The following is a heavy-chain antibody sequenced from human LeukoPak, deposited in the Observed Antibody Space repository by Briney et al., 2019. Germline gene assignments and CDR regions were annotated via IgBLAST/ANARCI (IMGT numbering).Heavy chain of an antibody. CDR2: IWYDGSNK. J-gene: IGHJ4*02. D-gene: IGHD3-22*01. Sequence: PGGSLRLSCAASGFTFSSYAMHWVRQAPGKGLEWVAVIWYDGSNKYYADSVKGRFTISRDNSKNTLYLQMNSLRAEDTAVYYCARDLKNYYDSSGYAGGYWGQGTLVTVSS. CDR3: ARDLKNYYDSSGYAGGY. CDR1: GFTFSSYA. V-gene: IGHV3-33*01.